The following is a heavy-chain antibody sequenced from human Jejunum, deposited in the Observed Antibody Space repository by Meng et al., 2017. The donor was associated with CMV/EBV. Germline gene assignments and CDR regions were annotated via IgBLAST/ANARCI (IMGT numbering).Heavy chain of an antibody. J-gene: IGHJ3*02. CDR2: ISYDDLHK. CDR1: FRFRYYA. D-gene: IGHD5-18*01. Sequence: FRFRYYAIPWVRQAPGKGLELVAVISYDDLHKFYADSVRGRFTISRDNSKNTLFLQMNSLRAEDTAEYYCARVRYSYGDIGAFDIWGQGTMVTVSS. V-gene: IGHV3-30-3*01. CDR3: ARVRYSYGDIGAFDI.